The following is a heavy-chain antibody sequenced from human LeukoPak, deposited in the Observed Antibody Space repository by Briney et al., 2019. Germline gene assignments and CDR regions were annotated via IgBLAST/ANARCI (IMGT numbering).Heavy chain of an antibody. J-gene: IGHJ2*01. CDR1: GYSISSRNW. V-gene: IGHV4-28*01. D-gene: IGHD4-23*01. Sequence: SETLSLTCAVSGYSISSRNWWGWIWQPPGKGLEWIGYIYYSGKTYYSPSLKSRVTMSLDTSQNQFSLKLSSVTAVDTAVYFCARYGGDSDWYFDLWGRGTLVTVSS. CDR3: ARYGGDSDWYFDL. CDR2: IYYSGKT.